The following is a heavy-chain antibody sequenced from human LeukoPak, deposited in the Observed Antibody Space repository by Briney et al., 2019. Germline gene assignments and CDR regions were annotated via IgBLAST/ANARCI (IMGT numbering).Heavy chain of an antibody. Sequence: ASVKVSCKASGYTFSSYDINWVRQATGHGLEWMGWMNTNSGNRGYAQKFPGRVTITRNTSISTAYMELRSLRSDDTAVYYCTRHNEGRYYYDSSGYYRDYWGQGALFTVSS. CDR2: MNTNSGNR. CDR1: GYTFSSYD. J-gene: IGHJ4*02. D-gene: IGHD3-22*01. CDR3: TRHNEGRYYYDSSGYYRDY. V-gene: IGHV1-8*03.